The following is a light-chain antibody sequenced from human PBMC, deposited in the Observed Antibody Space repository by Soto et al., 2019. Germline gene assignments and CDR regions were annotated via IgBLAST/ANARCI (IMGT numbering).Light chain of an antibody. Sequence: QPVLTQPASVSGSPGQSITISCTGSSSDVGAYNYDSWYQQHHPGEAPKLIIYDVTHRPAGVSNRFSGSKSGNTASLTISGLQTEDEADYYCSSYTSAATYVFGTGTKVTVL. CDR3: SSYTSAATYV. J-gene: IGLJ1*01. V-gene: IGLV2-14*03. CDR2: DVT. CDR1: SSDVGAYNY.